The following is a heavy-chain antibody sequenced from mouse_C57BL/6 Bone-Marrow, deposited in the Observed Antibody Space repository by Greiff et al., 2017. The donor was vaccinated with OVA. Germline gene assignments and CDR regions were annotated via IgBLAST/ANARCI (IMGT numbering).Heavy chain of an antibody. CDR3: VGEGGHLYYGTLDY. Sequence: EVQLVESGGGLVQPKGSLKLSCAASGFTFNTYAMHWVRQAPGKGLEWVARIRSKSSNYATYYADSVKDRFTISRDDSQSMLYLQMNNLKTEDTAMYYCVGEGGHLYYGTLDYWGQGTTLTVSS. J-gene: IGHJ2*01. D-gene: IGHD1-1*01. V-gene: IGHV10-3*01. CDR1: GFTFNTYA. CDR2: IRSKSSNYAT.